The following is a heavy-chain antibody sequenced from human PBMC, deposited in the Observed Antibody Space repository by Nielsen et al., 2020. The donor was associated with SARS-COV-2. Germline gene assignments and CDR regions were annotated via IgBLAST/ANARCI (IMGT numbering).Heavy chain of an antibody. J-gene: IGHJ5*02. CDR3: ARDRYYYDSSGYQRYNWFDP. V-gene: IGHV3-30-3*01. CDR1: GFTFSSYA. CDR2: ISYDGSNK. D-gene: IGHD3-22*01. Sequence: GGSLRLSCAASGFTFSSYAMHWVRQAPGKGLEWVAVISYDGSNKYYADSVKGRFTISRDNSKNTLYLQMNSLRAEDTAVYYCARDRYYYDSSGYQRYNWFDPWGQGTLVTVSS.